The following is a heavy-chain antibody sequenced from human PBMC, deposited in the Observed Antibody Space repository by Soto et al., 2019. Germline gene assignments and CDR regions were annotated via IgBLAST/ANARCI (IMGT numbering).Heavy chain of an antibody. Sequence: QITLKESGPTLVKPTQPLTLTCTFSGFSLSTSGVGVGWIRQPPGKALEWLALIYWDDDKRYSPSLKSRLTITQDTSKNQVVLTMPNMDPVDTATYYCAHSGPGLNYGDYDVPSNYWGRGTLVTVSS. CDR3: AHSGPGLNYGDYDVPSNY. CDR1: GFSLSTSGVG. CDR2: IYWDDDK. V-gene: IGHV2-5*02. J-gene: IGHJ4*02. D-gene: IGHD4-17*01.